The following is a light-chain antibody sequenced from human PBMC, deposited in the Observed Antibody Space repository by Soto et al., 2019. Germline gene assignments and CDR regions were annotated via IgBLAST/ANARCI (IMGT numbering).Light chain of an antibody. J-gene: IGKJ4*01. CDR1: QGISTY. V-gene: IGKV1-9*01. Sequence: DIQLTQSPSFLSASAGDRVTITCRASQGISTYLAWYQQKPGKAPKLLIYSASTLQSGVPSSFSGSGSGTEFTLTSNSLQPEDFASYYCQQLNGYQLTFGGGTKVEIK. CDR2: SAS. CDR3: QQLNGYQLT.